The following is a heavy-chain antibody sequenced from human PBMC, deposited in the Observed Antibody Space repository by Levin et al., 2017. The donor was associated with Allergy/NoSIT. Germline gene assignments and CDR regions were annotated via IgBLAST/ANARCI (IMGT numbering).Heavy chain of an antibody. CDR1: GGSFSSYA. CDR2: IIPMSAKA. J-gene: IGHJ3*02. CDR3: ALASGTDAFDI. Sequence: SVKVSCKASGGSFSSYAFSWVRQAPGQGLEWMGGIIPMSAKANFAQKFQDRVTITADKSTTTVYMGLSSLRSEDTAVYYCALASGTDAFDIWGQGTMVTVSS. V-gene: IGHV1-69*06.